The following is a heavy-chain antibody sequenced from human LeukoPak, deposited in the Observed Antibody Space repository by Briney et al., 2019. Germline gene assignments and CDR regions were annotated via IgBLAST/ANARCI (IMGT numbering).Heavy chain of an antibody. J-gene: IGHJ4*02. V-gene: IGHV3-64D*06. CDR3: VNQISGWVY. D-gene: IGHD6-19*01. CDR1: GFTFSSLE. Sequence: PGGSLRLSCSASGFTFSSLEMHWVRQAPGKGLEYVYAISRNGGSTYYADSVKGRFTISRDNSKNTLYLQMSSLRAEDTAVYYCVNQISGWVYWGQGTLVTVSS. CDR2: ISRNGGST.